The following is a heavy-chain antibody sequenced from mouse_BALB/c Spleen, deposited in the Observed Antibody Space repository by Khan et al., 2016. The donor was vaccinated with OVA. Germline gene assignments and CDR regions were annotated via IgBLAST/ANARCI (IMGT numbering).Heavy chain of an antibody. V-gene: IGHV1S41*01. J-gene: IGHJ4*01. CDR3: ARENYYGRGCYAMDY. CDR2: IGPGSSNA. Sequence: DLVKPGASVKLSCKASGYTFTSYWIHWIKQRPGQGLEWIGRIGPGSSNAYYNDMFKGKATLTVDTSSNTAYIQLSSLSSEDSAVYFCARENYYGRGCYAMDYWGQGASVTVSA. CDR1: GYTFTSYW. D-gene: IGHD1-1*01.